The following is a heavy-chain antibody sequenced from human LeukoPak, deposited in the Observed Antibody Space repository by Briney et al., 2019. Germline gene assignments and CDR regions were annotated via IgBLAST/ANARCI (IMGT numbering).Heavy chain of an antibody. V-gene: IGHV1-18*01. D-gene: IGHD6-6*01. J-gene: IGHJ6*03. CDR2: ISAYNRKT. Sequence: ASVKVSCKASGYTFSNYGISWVRQAPGQGLEWMGCISAYNRKTNYAQKLQDRVTLTTDTSTTTAYMELRSLRSDDTAVYYCAATGGIAARPDYYYYYTDVWGKAATVTVSS. CDR3: AATGGIAARPDYYYYYTDV. CDR1: GYTFSNYG.